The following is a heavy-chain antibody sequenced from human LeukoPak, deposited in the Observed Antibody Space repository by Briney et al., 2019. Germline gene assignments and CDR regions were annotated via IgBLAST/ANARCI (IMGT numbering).Heavy chain of an antibody. J-gene: IGHJ4*02. Sequence: PGGSLRLSCAASGFTFSNYAIHWVRQAPGKVLEYVSAISRNGGSTYYANSVKGRFTISRDNSKITLFLQMNSLRVEDTAVYYCAKAVPKAVVTPSFDYWGQGTLVTVSS. CDR1: GFTFSNYA. CDR2: ISRNGGST. V-gene: IGHV3-64*01. D-gene: IGHD4-23*01. CDR3: AKAVPKAVVTPSFDY.